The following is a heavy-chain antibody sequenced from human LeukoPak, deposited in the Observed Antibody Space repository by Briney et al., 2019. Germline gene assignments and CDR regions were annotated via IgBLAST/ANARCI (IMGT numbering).Heavy chain of an antibody. D-gene: IGHD6-13*01. Sequence: SVKVSCKASGGTFSSYAISWVRQAPGQGLEWMGGIIPIFGTANYAQKFQGRVTITADESTSTAYMEMSSLRSEDTAVYYCARDHSSSWSNAFDIWGQGTMVTVSS. CDR3: ARDHSSSWSNAFDI. J-gene: IGHJ3*02. CDR2: IIPIFGTA. V-gene: IGHV1-69*13. CDR1: GGTFSSYA.